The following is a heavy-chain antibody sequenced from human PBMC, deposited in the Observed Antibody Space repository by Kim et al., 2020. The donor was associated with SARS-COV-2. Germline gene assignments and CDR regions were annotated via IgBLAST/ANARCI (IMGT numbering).Heavy chain of an antibody. Sequence: GGSLRLSCAASGFTFSLYDMHWVRQAPGKGLEWVSGICYDGSNKYYADSVKGRFTISRDNCKNTLFLQMNSLRAEDTAVYYCAKGRGHDLASFFDDWGQGTLVNVSS. CDR1: GFTFSLYD. D-gene: IGHD1-1*01. CDR2: ICYDGSNK. V-gene: IGHV3-33*06. CDR3: AKGRGHDLASFFDD. J-gene: IGHJ4*02.